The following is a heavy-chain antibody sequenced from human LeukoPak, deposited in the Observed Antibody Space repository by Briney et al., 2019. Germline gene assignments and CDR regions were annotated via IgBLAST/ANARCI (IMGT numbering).Heavy chain of an antibody. V-gene: IGHV4-38-2*01. J-gene: IGHJ4*02. Sequence: SETLSLTCAVSGYSISSGYYWGWIRQPPGKGLEWIGIIYPSGSTYYNPSLKSRVTISVDTSKNQFSLRVTSVTAADTAVYYCARHFVRSGSYWADYWGQGTLVTVSS. D-gene: IGHD1-26*01. CDR1: GYSISSGYY. CDR2: IYPSGST. CDR3: ARHFVRSGSYWADY.